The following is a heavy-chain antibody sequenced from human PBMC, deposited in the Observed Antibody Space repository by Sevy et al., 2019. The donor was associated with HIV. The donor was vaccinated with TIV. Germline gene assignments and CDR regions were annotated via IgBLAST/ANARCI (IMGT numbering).Heavy chain of an antibody. V-gene: IGHV3-30*04. CDR2: ISYDGSRT. J-gene: IGHJ5*01. D-gene: IGHD3-10*01. Sequence: GGSLRLSCAVSGFTFSDYTIHWVRQVPGKGLEWVAVISYDGSRTSYADSVKGRFTISRDNSKNTLFLQMNSLRVADTAVYYCTRVRGLLGWFDSWGQGTLVTVSS. CDR1: GFTFSDYT. CDR3: TRVRGLLGWFDS.